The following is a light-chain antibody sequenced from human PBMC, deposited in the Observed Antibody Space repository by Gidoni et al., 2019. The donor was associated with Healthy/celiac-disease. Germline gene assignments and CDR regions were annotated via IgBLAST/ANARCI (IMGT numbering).Light chain of an antibody. J-gene: IGKJ2*01. CDR2: GAS. CDR3: QQYGSSPGYT. Sequence: EIVLTQSPGTLSLSPGERATLSCSASQSVNSSYLAWYQQKPGQAPRLLIYGASSRATCIPDRFSGSGSGTDFTLTISRLEPEDFAVYYCQQYGSSPGYTFGQGTKLEIK. V-gene: IGKV3-20*01. CDR1: QSVNSSY.